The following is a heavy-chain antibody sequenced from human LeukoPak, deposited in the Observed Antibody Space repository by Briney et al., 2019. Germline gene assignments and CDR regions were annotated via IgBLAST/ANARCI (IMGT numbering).Heavy chain of an antibody. CDR3: AKPAWAIVVVTHIDY. V-gene: IGHV3-23*01. Sequence: GGSLRLSCAASGFTFSSYAMSWVRQAPGKGLEWVSAISGSGGSTYYADSVKGRFTISRDNSKNTPYLQMNSLRAEDTAVYYCAKPAWAIVVVTHIDYWGQGTLVTVSS. J-gene: IGHJ4*02. CDR1: GFTFSSYA. D-gene: IGHD2-21*02. CDR2: ISGSGGST.